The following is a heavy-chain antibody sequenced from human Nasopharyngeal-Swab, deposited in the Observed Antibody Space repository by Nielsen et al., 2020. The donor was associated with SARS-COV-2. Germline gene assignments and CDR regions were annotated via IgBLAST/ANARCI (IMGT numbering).Heavy chain of an antibody. J-gene: IGHJ6*02. D-gene: IGHD2-2*01. Sequence: WVRQAPGQGLEWMGGIIPIFGTANYAQKFQGRVTITADESTSTAYMELSSLRSEDTAVYYCAAEGSGCSSTSCYLYGTDVWGQGTTVTVSS. V-gene: IGHV1-69*01. CDR2: IIPIFGTA. CDR3: AAEGSGCSSTSCYLYGTDV.